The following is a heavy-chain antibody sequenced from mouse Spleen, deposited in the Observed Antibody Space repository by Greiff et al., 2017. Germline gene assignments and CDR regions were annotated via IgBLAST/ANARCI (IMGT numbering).Heavy chain of an antibody. V-gene: IGHV1-15*01. CDR2: IDPETGGT. CDR1: GYTFTDYE. Sequence: LVESGAELVRPGASVTLSCKASGYTFTDYEMHWVKQTPVHGLEWIGAIDPETGGTAYNQKFKGKAILTADKSSSTAYMELRSLTSEDSAVYYCTRDGNFWFAYWGQGTLVTVSA. CDR3: TRDGNFWFAY. J-gene: IGHJ3*01. D-gene: IGHD2-1*01.